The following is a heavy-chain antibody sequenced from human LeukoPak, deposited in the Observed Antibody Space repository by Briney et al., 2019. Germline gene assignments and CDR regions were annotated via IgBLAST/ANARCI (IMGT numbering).Heavy chain of an antibody. Sequence: GALRLSCAASGFTFNNYAMSWGRQAPRKGLEWVSAISASGGTTYYAGSVKGRFTISRDNSENTLFLQMNSLRAEDTAVYYCAKEPREYCSSTSCPSWFDSWGQGTLATVSS. D-gene: IGHD2-2*01. CDR2: ISASGGTT. CDR3: AKEPREYCSSTSCPSWFDS. CDR1: GFTFNNYA. J-gene: IGHJ5*01. V-gene: IGHV3-23*01.